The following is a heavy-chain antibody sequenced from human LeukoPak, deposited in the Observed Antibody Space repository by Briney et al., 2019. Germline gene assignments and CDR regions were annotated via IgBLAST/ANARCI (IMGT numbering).Heavy chain of an antibody. CDR3: ARDFLSYDGTENHYEDTFDI. Sequence: GASVKVSCKASGYTFSSYGISWVRQAPGQGLEWMGRISGFRGNTNYAQNLRGRVTMTTDTSTTTAYMELRSLNSDDAAVYYCARDFLSYDGTENHYEDTFDIWGQGTMVTVSS. V-gene: IGHV1-18*01. CDR2: ISGFRGNT. D-gene: IGHD3-22*01. CDR1: GYTFSSYG. J-gene: IGHJ3*02.